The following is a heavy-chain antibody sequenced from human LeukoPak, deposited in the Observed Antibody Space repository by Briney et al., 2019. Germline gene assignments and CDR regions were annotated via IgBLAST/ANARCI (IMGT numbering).Heavy chain of an antibody. J-gene: IGHJ4*02. Sequence: GGSLRLSWAASGFTFSSYGMHWVRQAPGKGLEWVAVIWYDGSNKYYADSVKGRFTISRDNSKNTLYLQMNSLRAEDTAVYYCAKHAYGSGKQAIDYWGQGTLVTVSS. CDR2: IWYDGSNK. CDR1: GFTFSSYG. CDR3: AKHAYGSGKQAIDY. D-gene: IGHD3-10*01. V-gene: IGHV3-33*06.